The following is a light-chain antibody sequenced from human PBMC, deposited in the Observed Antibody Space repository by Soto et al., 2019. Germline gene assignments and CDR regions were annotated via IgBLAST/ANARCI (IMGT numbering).Light chain of an antibody. CDR1: QSISSGY. CDR3: QQYGNTPWT. V-gene: IGKV3-20*01. J-gene: IGKJ1*01. CDR2: GAS. Sequence: EIVLTQSPGTLSLSPGESATLSCRASQSISSGYLAWYQQKPRQAPRLLICGASSRATGIPDRFSGSGSGTDFTITISRLEPEDFAVFFCQQYGNTPWTFGQGIKVDIK.